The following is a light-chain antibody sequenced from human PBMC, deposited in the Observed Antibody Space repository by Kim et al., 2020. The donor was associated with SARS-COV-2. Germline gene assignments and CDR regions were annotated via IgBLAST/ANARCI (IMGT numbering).Light chain of an antibody. CDR2: SDV. CDR3: ASWDDNLNVV. Sequence: PGQKVSISCSGSSSNIGRNNVNWYRQLPGTAPKLLIHSDVHRPEGVPDRISGSKSGTSASLAIRGLQSEDEGDYYCASWDDNLNVVFGGGTQLTVL. CDR1: SSNIGRNN. V-gene: IGLV1-44*01. J-gene: IGLJ2*01.